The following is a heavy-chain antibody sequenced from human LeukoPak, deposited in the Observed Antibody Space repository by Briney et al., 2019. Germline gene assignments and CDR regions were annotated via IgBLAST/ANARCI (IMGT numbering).Heavy chain of an antibody. V-gene: IGHV3-23*01. Sequence: GGSLRLSCAASGFTFSSSAMSWVRQAPEKGLERVSAISNNGGYTYYADSVQGRFTISRDNSKSTLCLQMNSLRAEDTAVYYCAKQLGYCSDGSCYFPYWGQGTLVTVSS. CDR1: GFTFSSSA. D-gene: IGHD2-15*01. CDR3: AKQLGYCSDGSCYFPY. J-gene: IGHJ4*02. CDR2: ISNNGGYT.